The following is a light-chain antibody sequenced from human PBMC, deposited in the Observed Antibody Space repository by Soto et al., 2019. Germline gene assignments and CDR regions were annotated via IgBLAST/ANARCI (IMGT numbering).Light chain of an antibody. CDR2: DAS. CDR1: QSVRNNY. Sequence: EIVLTQSPGTLSLSPGERATLSCRASQSVRNNYLAWYQQKPGQAPRLLIYDASSRATGIPDRFSGSGSGTDFTLTITRLEPEDFAVYYCQQYQSLTFGGGTKVDIK. CDR3: QQYQSLT. V-gene: IGKV3-20*01. J-gene: IGKJ4*01.